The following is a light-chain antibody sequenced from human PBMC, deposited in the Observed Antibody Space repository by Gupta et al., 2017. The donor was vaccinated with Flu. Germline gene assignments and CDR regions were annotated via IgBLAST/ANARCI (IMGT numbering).Light chain of an antibody. CDR2: GAS. CDR1: QSVSSSY. Sequence: EIVLTQSPGTLSLSPGERATLSCRASQSVSSSYLAWYQQTPGQAPRLLIYGASSRATGIPDRFSGSGSGTDFTLTISRLEPEDFAVYYCQQYCSSLYTFGQGTKLEIK. V-gene: IGKV3-20*01. J-gene: IGKJ2*01. CDR3: QQYCSSLYT.